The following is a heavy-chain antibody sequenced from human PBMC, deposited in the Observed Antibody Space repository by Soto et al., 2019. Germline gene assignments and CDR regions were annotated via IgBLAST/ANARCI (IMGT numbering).Heavy chain of an antibody. CDR3: ARENWFFDY. CDR2: INPDGSGE. CDR1: GFSFEIYS. V-gene: IGHV3-7*01. D-gene: IGHD3-10*01. J-gene: IGHJ4*02. Sequence: PGGSLRLSCAASGFSFEIYSMDWVRQAPGKGLEWVANINPDGSGEYYLDSVKGRFTISRDNAKNSVYLQMNSLVGDDTAVYYCARENWFFDYWGQGTPVTVSP.